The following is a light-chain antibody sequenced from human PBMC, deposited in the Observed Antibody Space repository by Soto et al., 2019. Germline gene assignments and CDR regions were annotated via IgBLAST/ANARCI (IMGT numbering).Light chain of an antibody. CDR3: QQYSSSPSIT. CDR1: QSVSSGY. V-gene: IGKV3-20*01. CDR2: GAS. Sequence: EIVLTQSPGTLSLSPGERATLSCRASQSVSSGYLAWYQQKPGQAPRLLIYGASTRATGIPDRFSGSGSGTDFTLTISRLEPEDFAVYYCQQYSSSPSITFGQGTRLEF. J-gene: IGKJ5*01.